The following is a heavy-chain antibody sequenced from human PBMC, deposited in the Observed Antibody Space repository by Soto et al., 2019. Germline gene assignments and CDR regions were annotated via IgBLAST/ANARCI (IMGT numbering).Heavy chain of an antibody. V-gene: IGHV4-59*01. CDR1: GGSISSYY. CDR2: IYYSGST. D-gene: IGHD6-6*01. J-gene: IGHJ5*02. Sequence: SETLSLTCTVSGGSISSYYWSWIRQPPGKGLEWIGYIYYSGSTNYNPSLKSRVTISVDTSKNQFSLKLSSVTAADTAVYYCARKGIAARPDYWFDPWGQGTLVTSPQ. CDR3: ARKGIAARPDYWFDP.